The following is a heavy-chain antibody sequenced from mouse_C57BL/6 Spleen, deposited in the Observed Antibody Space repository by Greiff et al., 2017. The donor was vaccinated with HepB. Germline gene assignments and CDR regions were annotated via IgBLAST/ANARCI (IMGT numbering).Heavy chain of an antibody. J-gene: IGHJ1*03. CDR3: ASLITTVVATRYFDV. D-gene: IGHD1-1*01. V-gene: IGHV1-59*01. CDR1: GYTFTSYW. CDR2: IDPSDSYT. Sequence: QVQLLQPGAELVRPGTSVKLSCKASGYTFTSYWMHWVKQRPGQGLEWIGVIDPSDSYTNYNQKFKGKATLTVDTSSSTAYMQLSSLTSEDSAVYYCASLITTVVATRYFDVWGTGTTVTVSS.